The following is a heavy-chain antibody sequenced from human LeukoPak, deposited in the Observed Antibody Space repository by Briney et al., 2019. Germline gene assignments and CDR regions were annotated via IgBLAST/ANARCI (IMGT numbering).Heavy chain of an antibody. V-gene: IGHV3-21*01. Sequence: GGSLRLSCAASGFTFSSYSMNWVRQAPGKGLEWVSSISSSSSYIYYADSVKGRFTISRDNAKNSLYLQMNSLRAEDTAVCYCARIIAAAGTGSYWGQGTLVTVSS. J-gene: IGHJ4*02. CDR2: ISSSSSYI. CDR1: GFTFSSYS. D-gene: IGHD6-13*01. CDR3: ARIIAAAGTGSY.